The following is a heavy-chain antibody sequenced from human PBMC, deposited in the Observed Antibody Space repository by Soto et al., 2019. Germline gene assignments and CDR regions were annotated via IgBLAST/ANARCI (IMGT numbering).Heavy chain of an antibody. V-gene: IGHV4-34*01. CDR1: GGSFSGYY. CDR3: ARGYCSGGSCHPYNWFDP. CDR2: INHRGST. D-gene: IGHD2-15*01. J-gene: IGHJ5*02. Sequence: QVQLQQWGAGLLKPSETLSLTCAVYGGSFSGYYWSWIRQPPGKGLEWIGEINHRGSTNYNPSLKSRVTISVDTSKNQFSLKLSSVTAADTAVYYCARGYCSGGSCHPYNWFDPWGQRTLVTVSS.